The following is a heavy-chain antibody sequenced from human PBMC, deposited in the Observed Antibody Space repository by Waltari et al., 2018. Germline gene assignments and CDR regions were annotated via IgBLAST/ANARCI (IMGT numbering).Heavy chain of an antibody. V-gene: IGHV5-51*01. Sequence: EVQLVQSGAEVKTPGESLKISCTGSGYSFTSYWIGRVRQMPGKGLEWMGIIYPGDSDTRYSPSFQGQVTISADKSISTAYLQWSSLKASDTAMYYCARHYDILTGYIDYWGQGTLVTVSS. CDR3: ARHYDILTGYIDY. J-gene: IGHJ4*02. D-gene: IGHD3-9*01. CDR2: IYPGDSDT. CDR1: GYSFTSYW.